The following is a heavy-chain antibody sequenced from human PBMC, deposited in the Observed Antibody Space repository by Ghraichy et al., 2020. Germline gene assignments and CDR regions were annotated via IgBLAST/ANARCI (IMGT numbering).Heavy chain of an antibody. CDR2: ISSSGSTI. CDR1: GFTFSSFE. J-gene: IGHJ4*02. D-gene: IGHD3-3*01. CDR3: VSLGDFWSGNYFDN. V-gene: IGHV3-48*03. Sequence: GESLNISCAASGFTFSSFEMTWVRQPPGQGLEWLSYISSSGSTINDADSVKGRFTISRDNAKNSLSLQMNSLRAEDTAVYYCVSLGDFWSGNYFDNWGQGTLVPVTS.